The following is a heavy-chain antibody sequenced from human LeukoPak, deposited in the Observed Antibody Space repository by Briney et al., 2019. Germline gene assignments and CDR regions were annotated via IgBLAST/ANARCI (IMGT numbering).Heavy chain of an antibody. D-gene: IGHD2-15*01. Sequence: PGGSLRLSCAASGFTFSSYGMHWVRQAPGKGLEWVSSISSSSSYIYYADSVKGRFTISRDNAKDSLYLQMNSLRAEDTAVYYCAREYCSGGSCYDAFDIWGQGTMVTVSS. J-gene: IGHJ3*02. CDR2: ISSSSSYI. CDR3: AREYCSGGSCYDAFDI. V-gene: IGHV3-21*01. CDR1: GFTFSSYG.